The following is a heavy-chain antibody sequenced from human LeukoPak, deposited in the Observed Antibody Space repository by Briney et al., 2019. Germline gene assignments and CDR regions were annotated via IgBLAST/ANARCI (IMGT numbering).Heavy chain of an antibody. D-gene: IGHD1-1*01. CDR2: MFYDGSNQ. V-gene: IGHV3-30*02. CDR3: AKVVPGATGTPLDY. J-gene: IGHJ4*02. Sequence: GGSLRLSCAASGFPFSTYGMHWVRQAPGKGLEWVAYMFYDGSNQFYVDSVKGRFTISRDNSKNTLYLQMNSLRAEDTAIYYCAKVVPGATGTPLDYWGQGTLVTVSS. CDR1: GFPFSTYG.